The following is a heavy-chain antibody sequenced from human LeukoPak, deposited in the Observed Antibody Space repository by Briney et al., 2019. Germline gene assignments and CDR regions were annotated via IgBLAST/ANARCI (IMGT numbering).Heavy chain of an antibody. V-gene: IGHV4-59*01. Sequence: SETLSLTCTVSGGSISSYYWSWIRQPPGKGLEWIGYIYYSGSTNYNPSLKSRVTISVDTSKNQFSLKLSSVTAADTAVYYCARVRYSGYGDFDYWGQGTLVTVSS. J-gene: IGHJ4*02. CDR1: GGSISSYY. CDR3: ARVRYSGYGDFDY. D-gene: IGHD5-12*01. CDR2: IYYSGST.